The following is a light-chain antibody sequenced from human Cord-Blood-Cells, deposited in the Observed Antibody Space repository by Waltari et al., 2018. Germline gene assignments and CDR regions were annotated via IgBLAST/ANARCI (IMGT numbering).Light chain of an antibody. J-gene: IGKJ4*01. CDR3: QQYNNWPLT. CDR1: QSVSSN. CDR2: GAS. Sequence: EIVMTQSPATLSVSPGARATLSCRASQSVSSNLAWYQQKPSQAPRLLIYGASTRATGSPARCRCSGSGTEFTLTISSLQSEDFAVYYCQQYNNWPLTFGGGTKVEIK. V-gene: IGKV3-15*01.